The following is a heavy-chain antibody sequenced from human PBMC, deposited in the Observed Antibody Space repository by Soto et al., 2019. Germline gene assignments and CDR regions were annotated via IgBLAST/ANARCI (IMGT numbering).Heavy chain of an antibody. J-gene: IGHJ4*02. D-gene: IGHD6-19*01. Sequence: QVQLVQSGAEEKKPGASVKVSCKASGYTFTGYAMHWVRQAPGQRLEWMGWINAGNGNTKYSQKFQGTVTITRDTCASTVYMDLSTLRAEDTAVYLCASAVEVAADFDYWGEGTLVTVSS. CDR1: GYTFTGYA. CDR2: INAGNGNT. V-gene: IGHV1-3*05. CDR3: ASAVEVAADFDY.